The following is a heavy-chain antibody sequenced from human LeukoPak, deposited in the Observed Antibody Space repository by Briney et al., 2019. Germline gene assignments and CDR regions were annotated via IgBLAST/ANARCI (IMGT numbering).Heavy chain of an antibody. CDR2: INHSGST. J-gene: IGHJ4*02. Sequence: SETLSLTCTVSGGSISSYYWSWIRQPRGKGLEWIGEINHSGSTNYNPSLRSRVTISVDTSKNQFSLKLSSVTAADTAVYYCASRGSTTVTTFLDYWGQGTLVTVSS. CDR3: ASRGSTTVTTFLDY. D-gene: IGHD4-17*01. V-gene: IGHV4-34*01. CDR1: GGSISSYY.